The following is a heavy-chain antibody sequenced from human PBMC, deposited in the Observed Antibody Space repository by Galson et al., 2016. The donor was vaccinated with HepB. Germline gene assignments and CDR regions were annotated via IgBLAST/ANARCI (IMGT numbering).Heavy chain of an antibody. CDR3: SRAGDSSTWGWLDP. CDR1: GGSVSSGSFY. J-gene: IGHJ5*02. V-gene: IGHV4-61*01. D-gene: IGHD6-13*01. CDR2: IHYSGST. Sequence: ETLSLTCTVSGGSVSSGSFYWNWIRQPPGKGLEWIGNIHYSGSTNYNPSLKSRVIISADTSKNEFSLNLSSVTAADTAVYYCSRAGDSSTWGWLDPWGQGIVVTVSS.